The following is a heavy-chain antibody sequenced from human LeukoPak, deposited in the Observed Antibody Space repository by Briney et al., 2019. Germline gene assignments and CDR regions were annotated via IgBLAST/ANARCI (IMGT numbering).Heavy chain of an antibody. V-gene: IGHV4-31*03. CDR3: ARVPMGASYYYMDV. CDR2: IYHDGNT. CDR1: GRSITRCGYY. D-gene: IGHD1-26*01. J-gene: IGHJ6*03. Sequence: SETLSLTCTLSGRSITRCGYYWSWIRQHPGKGLERIGYIYHDGNTYYNPSLKSRLTISVDTSKNQFSLNLTSVTAADTAVYYCARVPMGASYYYMDVWGKGTTVTVSS.